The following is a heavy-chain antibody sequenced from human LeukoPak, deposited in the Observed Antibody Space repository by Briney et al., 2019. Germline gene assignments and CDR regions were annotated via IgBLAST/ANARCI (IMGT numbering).Heavy chain of an antibody. CDR2: ISNNGGYT. CDR3: AKAFHYYDSSGYLIPFDI. J-gene: IGHJ3*02. D-gene: IGHD3-22*01. Sequence: SGGSLRLSCAASGFTFSSSAMSWVRQAPGKGLEWVSAISNNGGYTYYADSVQGRFTISRDNSKNTLCLQMNSLRAEDTAVYYCAKAFHYYDSSGYLIPFDIWGQGTMVTVSS. V-gene: IGHV3-23*01. CDR1: GFTFSSSA.